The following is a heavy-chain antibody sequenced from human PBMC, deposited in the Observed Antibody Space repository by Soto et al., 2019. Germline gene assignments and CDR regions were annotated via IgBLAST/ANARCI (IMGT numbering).Heavy chain of an antibody. D-gene: IGHD1-26*01. V-gene: IGHV1-69*13. Sequence: ASVKVSCKASGGTFSSYAISWVRQARGQGLEWMGGIIPIFGTANYAQKFQGRVTITADESTSTAYMELSSLRSEDTAVYYCARDQGWELPISYYYGMDVWGQGTTVTVSS. CDR1: GGTFSSYA. CDR2: IIPIFGTA. J-gene: IGHJ6*02. CDR3: ARDQGWELPISYYYGMDV.